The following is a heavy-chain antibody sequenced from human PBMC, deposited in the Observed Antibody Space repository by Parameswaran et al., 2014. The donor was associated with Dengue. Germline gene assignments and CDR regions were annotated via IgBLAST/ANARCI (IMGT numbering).Heavy chain of an antibody. J-gene: IGHJ6*02. CDR2: INPNSGGT. CDR3: ARDRIAATDYYYYGMDV. Sequence: WVRQAPGQGLEWMGWINPNSGGTNYAQKFQGWVTMTRDTSISTAYMELSRLRSDDTAVYYCARDRIAATDYYYYGMDVWGQGTTVTVSS. D-gene: IGHD6-6*01. V-gene: IGHV1-2*04.